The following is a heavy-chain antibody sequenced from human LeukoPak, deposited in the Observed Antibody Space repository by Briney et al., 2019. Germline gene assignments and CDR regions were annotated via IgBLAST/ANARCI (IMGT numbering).Heavy chain of an antibody. CDR3: ARDSGLVAPVYDAFDI. Sequence: KPSETLSLTCTVSGGSISSYYWSWIRQPPGKGLEWIGYIYYSGSTYYNLSLKSRVTISVDTSKNQFSLKLSSVTAADTAVYYCARDSGLVAPVYDAFDIWGQGTMVTVSS. J-gene: IGHJ3*02. CDR2: IYYSGST. CDR1: GGSISSYY. V-gene: IGHV4-59*01. D-gene: IGHD5-12*01.